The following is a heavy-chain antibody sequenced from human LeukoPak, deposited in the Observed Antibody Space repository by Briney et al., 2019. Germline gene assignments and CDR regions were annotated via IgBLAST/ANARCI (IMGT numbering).Heavy chain of an antibody. CDR2: MNPNSGNT. Sequence: ASVKVSCKASGYTFTSYDINWVRQATGQGLEWMGWMNPNSGNTGYAQKFQGRVTMTRNTSISTAYMELSSLRSEDTAVYYCARLAGPRSAASPKPPYYYYGMDVWGQGTTVTVSS. CDR1: GYTFTSYD. CDR3: ARLAGPRSAASPKPPYYYYGMDV. D-gene: IGHD6-13*01. J-gene: IGHJ6*02. V-gene: IGHV1-8*01.